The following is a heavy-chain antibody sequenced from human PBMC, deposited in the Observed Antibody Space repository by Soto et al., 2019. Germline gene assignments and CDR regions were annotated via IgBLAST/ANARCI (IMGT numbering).Heavy chain of an antibody. Sequence: EVQLLESGGGLVQPGGSLRLSCAASGFTFSSYAMSWVRQAPGKGLEWVSAISGSGGSTYYADSVKGRFTFSRDNSKNTLSLQMHSLRAEDTAVYYCARRTSSWSFDYWGQGTLVTVSS. J-gene: IGHJ4*02. CDR1: GFTFSSYA. CDR3: ARRTSSWSFDY. V-gene: IGHV3-23*01. CDR2: ISGSGGST. D-gene: IGHD6-13*01.